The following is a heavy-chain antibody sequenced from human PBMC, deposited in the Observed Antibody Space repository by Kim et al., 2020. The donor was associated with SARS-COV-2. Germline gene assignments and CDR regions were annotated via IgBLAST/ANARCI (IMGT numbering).Heavy chain of an antibody. J-gene: IGHJ4*02. CDR1: GGSISSSSYY. CDR3: ARHRRVAAAGIRSPIYELFDY. D-gene: IGHD6-13*01. V-gene: IGHV4-39*01. Sequence: SETLSLTCTVSGGSISSSSYYWGWIRQPPGKGLEWIGSIYYSGSTYYNPSLKSRVTISVDTSKNQFSLKLSSVTAADTAVYYCARHRRVAAAGIRSPIYELFDYWGQGTLVTVSS. CDR2: IYYSGST.